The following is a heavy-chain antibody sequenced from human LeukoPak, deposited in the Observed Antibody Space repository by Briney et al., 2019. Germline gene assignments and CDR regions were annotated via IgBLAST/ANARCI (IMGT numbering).Heavy chain of an antibody. CDR3: ARAQYYYDSSGYYYPDYFDY. J-gene: IGHJ4*02. D-gene: IGHD3-22*01. CDR2: IIPIFGTA. CDR1: GGTFSSYA. V-gene: IGHV1-69*05. Sequence: GASVKVSCKASGGTFSSYAISWVRQAPGQGLEWMGGIIPIFGTANYAQKFQGRVTITTDESTSTAYMELSSLRSEVTAVYYCARAQYYYDSSGYYYPDYFDYWGQGTLVTASS.